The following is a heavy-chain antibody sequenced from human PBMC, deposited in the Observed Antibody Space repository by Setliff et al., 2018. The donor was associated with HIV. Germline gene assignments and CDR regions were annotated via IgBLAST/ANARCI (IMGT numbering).Heavy chain of an antibody. J-gene: IGHJ4*02. CDR3: AKDRSGSYRTFDY. Sequence: PSETLSLTCSVSDGSMTSGSYYWGWIRQPPGKGLEWIGSVYYSGTTYYNPSLKSRLRMSVDTSKNQFTLKVISMTAADTAVYYCAKDRSGSYRTFDYWGPGILVTVSS. V-gene: IGHV4-39*06. D-gene: IGHD1-26*01. CDR2: VYYSGTT. CDR1: DGSMTSGSYY.